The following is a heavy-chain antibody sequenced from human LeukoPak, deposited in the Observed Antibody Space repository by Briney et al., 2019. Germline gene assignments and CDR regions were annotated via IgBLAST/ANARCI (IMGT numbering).Heavy chain of an antibody. V-gene: IGHV4-34*01. CDR3: ARDRSEARSWYFDY. Sequence: SETLSLTCAVYGGSFSGYYWSWIRQPPGKGLEWIGEINHSGSTNYNPSLKSRVTISVDTSKNQFSLKLSSVTAADTAVYYCARDRSEARSWYFDYWGQGTLVTVSS. D-gene: IGHD6-13*01. CDR1: GGSFSGYY. J-gene: IGHJ4*02. CDR2: INHSGST.